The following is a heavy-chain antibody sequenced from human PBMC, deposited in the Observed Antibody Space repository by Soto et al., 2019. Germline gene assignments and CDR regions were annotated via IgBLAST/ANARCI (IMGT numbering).Heavy chain of an antibody. CDR1: GFSLSTSGVG. CDR2: LYWDDDK. V-gene: IGHV2-5*02. Sequence: QITLKESGPTLVKPTQTLALTCTFSGFSLSTSGVGVGWIRQPPGKALEWLALLYWDDDKRDSPSLKTRLTIIKDTSKNQVILIMTNMDPVDTATYYCAHSIRRDNCLGGNCYYFDSWCQGTPVNVSS. J-gene: IGHJ4*02. D-gene: IGHD2-21*01. CDR3: AHSIRRDNCLGGNCYYFDS.